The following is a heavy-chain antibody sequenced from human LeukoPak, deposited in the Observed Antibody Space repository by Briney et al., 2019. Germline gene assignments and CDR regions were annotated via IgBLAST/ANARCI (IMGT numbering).Heavy chain of an antibody. V-gene: IGHV1-69*04. Sequence: SVKVSCKASGGTFSSYTISWVRQAPGQGLEWMGRIIPILGIANYAQKFQGRVTITADKSTSTAYMELSSLRSEDTAVYYCARDLGYSSGWPRNYYYGMDVWGQGTTVTASS. CDR3: ARDLGYSSGWPRNYYYGMDV. J-gene: IGHJ6*02. CDR1: GGTFSSYT. CDR2: IIPILGIA. D-gene: IGHD6-19*01.